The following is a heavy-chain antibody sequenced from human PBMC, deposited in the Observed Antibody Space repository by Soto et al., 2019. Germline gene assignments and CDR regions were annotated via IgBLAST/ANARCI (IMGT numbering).Heavy chain of an antibody. D-gene: IGHD3-9*01. Sequence: QVQLVQSGAEVKKPGSSVKVSCKASGGTFSSYAISWVRQAPGQGLEWMGGIITIFGTANYAQKFQGRVTITEHESTSTAYMELSSLRSEDTAVYYCASFADRPILTGGSDYWGQGRRVTVSS. V-gene: IGHV1-69*01. CDR3: ASFADRPILTGGSDY. CDR2: IITIFGTA. CDR1: GGTFSSYA. J-gene: IGHJ4*02.